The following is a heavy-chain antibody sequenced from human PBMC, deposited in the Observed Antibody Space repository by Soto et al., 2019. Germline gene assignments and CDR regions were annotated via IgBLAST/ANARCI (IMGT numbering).Heavy chain of an antibody. V-gene: IGHV3-21*01. J-gene: IGHJ4*02. CDR2: ISSTTNYI. CDR1: GFTFTRYS. CDR3: ARESEDLTSNFDY. Sequence: GGSLRLSCAASGFTFTRYSMNWVRQAPGKGLEWVSSISSTTNYIYYADSMKGRFTVSRDNAKSSVYLEMNSLSAEDTALYYCARESEDLTSNFDYWGQGTLVTVSS.